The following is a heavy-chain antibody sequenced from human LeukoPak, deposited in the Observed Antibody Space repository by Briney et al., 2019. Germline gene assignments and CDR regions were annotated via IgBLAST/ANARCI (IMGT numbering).Heavy chain of an antibody. CDR2: IKHDGSEK. V-gene: IGHV3-7*01. CDR1: GFTFRSYW. CDR3: AAWVAFDY. D-gene: IGHD7-27*01. J-gene: IGHJ4*02. Sequence: GGSLRLSCAASGFTFRSYWMSWVRQPPGKGLEWVANIKHDGSEKYYVDSVKGRFTISRDNAKNSLYLQMNSLRAEDTAVYYCAAWVAFDYWGQGTLVTVSS.